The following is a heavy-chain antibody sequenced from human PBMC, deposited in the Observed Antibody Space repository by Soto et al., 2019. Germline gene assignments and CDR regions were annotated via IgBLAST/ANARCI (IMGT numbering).Heavy chain of an antibody. Sequence: GSLRLSCAASGFTFSSYGMHWVRQAPGKGLEWVAVIWYDGSNKYYADSVKGRFTISRDNSKNTLYLQMNSLRAEDTAVYYCAREYTRWSGGSSVDAFDIWGQGTMVTVSS. D-gene: IGHD2-15*01. CDR3: AREYTRWSGGSSVDAFDI. J-gene: IGHJ3*02. CDR2: IWYDGSNK. V-gene: IGHV3-33*01. CDR1: GFTFSSYG.